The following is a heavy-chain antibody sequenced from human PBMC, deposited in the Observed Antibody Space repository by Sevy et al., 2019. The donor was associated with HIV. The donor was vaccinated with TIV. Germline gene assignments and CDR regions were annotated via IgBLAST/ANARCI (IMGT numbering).Heavy chain of an antibody. D-gene: IGHD2-2*01. Sequence: GGSLRLSCAASGFTFSNFWMHWVRQGPGKGLVWVSRINTDGNSISYADSVKGGFTISSDNAKTTVFLQMNSLRSEDTAVYYCARGTRGLPSSWGQGTLVTVSS. CDR3: ARGTRGLPSS. CDR2: INTDGNSI. CDR1: GFTFSNFW. J-gene: IGHJ5*02. V-gene: IGHV3-74*01.